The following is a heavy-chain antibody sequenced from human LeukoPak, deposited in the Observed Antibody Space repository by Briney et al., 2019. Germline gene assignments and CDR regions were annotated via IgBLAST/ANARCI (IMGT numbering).Heavy chain of an antibody. D-gene: IGHD3-22*01. V-gene: IGHV4-34*01. CDR1: GGSFSDYY. CDR2: INHSGST. J-gene: IGHJ4*02. Sequence: SETLSLTCAVYGGSFSDYYWSWIRQPPGKGLEWIGEINHSGSTYYNPSLKSRVTISVDRSKNQFSLKLSSVTAADTAVYYCARDLHYYDSSGYTIAHDYWGQGTLVTVSS. CDR3: ARDLHYYDSSGYTIAHDY.